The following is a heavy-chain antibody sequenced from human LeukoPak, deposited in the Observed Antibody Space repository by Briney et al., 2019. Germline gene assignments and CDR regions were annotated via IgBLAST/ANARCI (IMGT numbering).Heavy chain of an antibody. D-gene: IGHD3-10*01. V-gene: IGHV3-30*18. CDR2: ISYDGSNK. CDR1: GFIFSSYG. CDR3: AKGRWFGEYHDAFDI. Sequence: GRSLRLSCAASGFIFSSYGMHWVRQAPGKGLEWVAVISYDGSNKYYADSVKGRFTISRDNSKNTLYLQMNSLRAEDTAVYYCAKGRWFGEYHDAFDIWGQGTVVTVSS. J-gene: IGHJ3*02.